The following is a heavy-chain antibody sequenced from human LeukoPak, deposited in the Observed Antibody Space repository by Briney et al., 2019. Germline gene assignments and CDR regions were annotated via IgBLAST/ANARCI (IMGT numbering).Heavy chain of an antibody. CDR1: GFTFRRYS. V-gene: IGHV3-48*03. Sequence: GGSLRLSCAASGFTFRRYSMSWVRQAPGKGLEWVSYISSSGSTIYYADSVKGRFTISRDNAKNSLYLQMNSLRAEDTAVYYCARIGGEDYFDYWGQGTLVTVSS. D-gene: IGHD3-16*01. J-gene: IGHJ4*02. CDR2: ISSSGSTI. CDR3: ARIGGEDYFDY.